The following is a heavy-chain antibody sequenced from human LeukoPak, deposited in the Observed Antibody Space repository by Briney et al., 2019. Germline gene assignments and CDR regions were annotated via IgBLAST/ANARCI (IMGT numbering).Heavy chain of an antibody. CDR1: GFTFSSYG. D-gene: IGHD3-22*01. V-gene: IGHV3-33*01. CDR3: ARGDNYYDSSGYYLMY. Sequence: GRSLRLSCAASGFTFSSYGMHWVRQAPGKGLEWVAVIWYDGSNKYYADSVKGRFTISRDNSKNTLYLQMNSLRAEDTAVYYCARGDNYYDSSGYYLMYWGQGTLVTVSS. CDR2: IWYDGSNK. J-gene: IGHJ4*02.